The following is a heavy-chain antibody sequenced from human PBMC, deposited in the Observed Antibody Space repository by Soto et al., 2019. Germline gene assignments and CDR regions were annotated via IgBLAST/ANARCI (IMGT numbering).Heavy chain of an antibody. CDR1: GDSISAFY. V-gene: IGHV4-59*01. Sequence: SETLSLTCTVSGDSISAFYWVWMRQSPGKELEWIGYVYYTGSTNYNPSLKSRVTISVDRSKNQFSLKLTSANAADTAVYYCARGRTVRNYADDSSDYFYFFDYWGQGTQVTVSS. D-gene: IGHD3-22*01. CDR3: ARGRTVRNYADDSSDYFYFFDY. CDR2: VYYTGST. J-gene: IGHJ4*02.